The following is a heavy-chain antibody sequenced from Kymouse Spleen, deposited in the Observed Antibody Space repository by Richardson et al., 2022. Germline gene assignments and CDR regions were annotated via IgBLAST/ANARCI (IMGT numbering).Heavy chain of an antibody. D-gene: IGHD3-10*01. CDR3: ARVSLLWFGELLSPYYFDY. CDR2: ISAYNGNT. J-gene: IGHJ4*02. Sequence: QVQLVQSGAEVKKPGASVKVSCKASGYTFTSYGISWVRQAPGQGLEWMGWISAYNGNTNYAQKLQGRVTMTTDTSTSTAYMELRSLRSDDTAVYYCARVSLLWFGELLSPYYFDYWGQGTLVTVSS. CDR1: GYTFTSYG. V-gene: IGHV1-18*01.